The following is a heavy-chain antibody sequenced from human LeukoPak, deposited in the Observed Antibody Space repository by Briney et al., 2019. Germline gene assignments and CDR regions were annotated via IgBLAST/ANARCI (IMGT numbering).Heavy chain of an antibody. D-gene: IGHD4-23*01. CDR2: IIPIFGKA. V-gene: IGHV1-69*13. Sequence: SVKVSRKASGGTFSNYAINWVRQAPGQGLEWMGGIIPIFGKANYAQKFQGRVTITADESTRTAYMELSSLRSEDTAVYYCARGWLAETTVVTPYNYWGRGTLVSVSS. CDR1: GGTFSNYA. CDR3: ARGWLAETTVVTPYNY. J-gene: IGHJ4*02.